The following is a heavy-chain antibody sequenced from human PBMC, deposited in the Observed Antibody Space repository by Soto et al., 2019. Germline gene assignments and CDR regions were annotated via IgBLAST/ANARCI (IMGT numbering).Heavy chain of an antibody. CDR2: IIPIFGTA. CDR3: ARDPLGSCSGGSCYSFD. Sequence: QVQLVQSGAEVKKPGSSVKVSCKASGGTFSSYAISWVRQAPGQGLEWMGGIIPIFGTANYAQKFQGRVTMTAXXSXSXXYMELSSLRSEDTAVYYCARDPLGSCSGGSCYSFDWGQGTLVTVSS. V-gene: IGHV1-69*12. J-gene: IGHJ4*02. D-gene: IGHD2-15*01. CDR1: GGTFSSYA.